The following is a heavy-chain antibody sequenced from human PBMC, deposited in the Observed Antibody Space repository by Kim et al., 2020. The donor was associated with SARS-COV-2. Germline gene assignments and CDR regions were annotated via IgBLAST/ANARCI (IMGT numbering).Heavy chain of an antibody. CDR2: IYTSGST. CDR3: ARTYSSSWYLAFDI. J-gene: IGHJ3*02. V-gene: IGHV4-61*02. CDR1: GGSISSGSYY. D-gene: IGHD6-13*01. Sequence: SETLSLTCTVSGGSISSGSYYWSWIRQPAGKGLEWIGRIYTSGSTNYNPSLKSRVTISVDTSKNQFSLKLSSVTAADTAVYYCARTYSSSWYLAFDIWGQGTMVTVSS.